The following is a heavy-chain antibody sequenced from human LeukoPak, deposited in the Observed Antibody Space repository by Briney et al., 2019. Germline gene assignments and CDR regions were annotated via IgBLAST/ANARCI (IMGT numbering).Heavy chain of an antibody. J-gene: IGHJ6*02. V-gene: IGHV1-69*13. CDR2: IIPIFGTA. Sequence: SVKVSCKASGGTFSSYAISWVRQAPGQGLEWMGGIIPIFGTANYAQKFQGRVTITADESTSTAYMELSSLRSEDTAVYYCARDIVVVPAVAKYYYYYGMDVWGQGTTVTVSS. CDR1: GGTFSSYA. CDR3: ARDIVVVPAVAKYYYYYGMDV. D-gene: IGHD2-2*01.